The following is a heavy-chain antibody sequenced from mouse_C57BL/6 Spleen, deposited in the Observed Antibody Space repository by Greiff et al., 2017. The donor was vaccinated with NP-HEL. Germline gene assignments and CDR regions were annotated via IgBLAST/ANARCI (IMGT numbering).Heavy chain of an antibody. CDR1: GYTFTDYY. CDR3: AREGYGPGDY. V-gene: IGHV1-19*01. D-gene: IGHD3-1*01. Sequence: VQLQQSGPVLVKPGASVKMSCKASGYTFTDYYMNWVKQSHGKSLEWIGVINPYNGGTSYNQKFKGKATLTVDKSSSTAYMELNSLTSEDSAVYYCAREGYGPGDYWGQGTTLTVSS. J-gene: IGHJ2*01. CDR2: INPYNGGT.